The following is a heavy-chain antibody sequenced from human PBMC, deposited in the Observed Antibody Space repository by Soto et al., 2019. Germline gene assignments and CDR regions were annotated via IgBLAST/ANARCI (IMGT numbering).Heavy chain of an antibody. CDR2: ISYDGSNK. D-gene: IGHD3-10*01. CDR1: GFTFSSYA. J-gene: IGHJ3*02. CDR3: ARDFMARRVSAFDI. V-gene: IGHV3-30-3*01. Sequence: QVQLVESGGGVVQPGRSLRLSCAASGFTFSSYAMHWVRQAPGKGLEWVAVISYDGSNKYYADSVKGRFTISRDNSKNTLYLQMNSLRAEDTAVYYCARDFMARRVSAFDIWGQGTMVTVSS.